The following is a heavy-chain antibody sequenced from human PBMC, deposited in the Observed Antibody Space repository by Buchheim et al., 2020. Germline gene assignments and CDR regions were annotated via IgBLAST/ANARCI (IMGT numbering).Heavy chain of an antibody. CDR1: GSTFSSYG. D-gene: IGHD2-15*01. Sequence: QAQLAESGGGVVQPGRSLRLSCAASGSTFSSYGMHWVRQAPGKGLEWVAVISYDGSNKYYADSVKGRFTISRDNSKNTLYLQMNSLKAEDTAVYYCAKDRLGYCSGGSCYGGRGFDYWGQGTL. J-gene: IGHJ4*02. CDR3: AKDRLGYCSGGSCYGGRGFDY. V-gene: IGHV3-30*18. CDR2: ISYDGSNK.